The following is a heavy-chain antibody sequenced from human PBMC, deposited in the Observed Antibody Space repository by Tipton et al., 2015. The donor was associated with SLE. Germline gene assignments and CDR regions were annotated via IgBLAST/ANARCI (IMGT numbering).Heavy chain of an antibody. J-gene: IGHJ4*02. Sequence: TLPLTCTVSGGSISSSSYYWGWIRQPPGKGLEWIGSIYYSGSTNYNPSLKSRVTISVDTSKNQFSLKLSSVTAADTAVYYCARDSSSGVDYWGQGTLVTVSS. V-gene: IGHV4-39*07. CDR2: IYYSGST. CDR3: ARDSSSGVDY. D-gene: IGHD6-19*01. CDR1: GGSISSSSYY.